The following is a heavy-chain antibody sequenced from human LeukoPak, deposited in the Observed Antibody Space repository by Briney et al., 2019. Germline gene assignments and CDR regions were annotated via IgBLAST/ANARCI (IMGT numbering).Heavy chain of an antibody. Sequence: SETLSLTCTVSGDSISSGGYYWSWIRQPLGKGLEWIGYIHYSGSTYHNPSLKSRVTISRDTSKNQFSLKLTSVTAADTAVYYCASDKAGGGTMVTAFDIWGQGTMVTVSP. CDR2: IHYSGST. J-gene: IGHJ3*02. CDR1: GDSISSGGYY. V-gene: IGHV4-31*03. D-gene: IGHD3-10*01. CDR3: ASDKAGGGTMVTAFDI.